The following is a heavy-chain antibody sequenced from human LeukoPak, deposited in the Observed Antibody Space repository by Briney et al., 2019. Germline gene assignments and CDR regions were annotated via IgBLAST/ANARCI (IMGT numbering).Heavy chain of an antibody. CDR2: IKQDGSER. D-gene: IGHD3-22*01. Sequence: PGGSLRLSCAASGFTFSNYWMSWVRQAPGKGLEWVANIKQDGSERNYVDSVKGRFTISRDNAKNSLYLQMNSLRAEDTAVYYCARGPRHYYDSSGYHWGQGTLVTVSS. CDR1: GFTFSNYW. V-gene: IGHV3-7*03. J-gene: IGHJ4*02. CDR3: ARGPRHYYDSSGYH.